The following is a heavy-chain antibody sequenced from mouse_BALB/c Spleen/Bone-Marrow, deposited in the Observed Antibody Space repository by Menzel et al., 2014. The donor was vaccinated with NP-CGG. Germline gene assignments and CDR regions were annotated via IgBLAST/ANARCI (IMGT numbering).Heavy chain of an antibody. J-gene: IGHJ4*01. D-gene: IGHD2-10*02. Sequence: DVKLVESGPELVKPGASVKISCKASGYTFTDYYMHWVKQSHGKSLEWIGYIYPCNGGTGYNQKFKSKATLAVDNSSSTTYMRLNGMTSEASSVNYCTKREYGNYDYAMDYWGQGTSVTVSS. V-gene: IGHV1S29*02. CDR3: TKREYGNYDYAMDY. CDR2: IYPCNGGT. CDR1: GYTFTDYY.